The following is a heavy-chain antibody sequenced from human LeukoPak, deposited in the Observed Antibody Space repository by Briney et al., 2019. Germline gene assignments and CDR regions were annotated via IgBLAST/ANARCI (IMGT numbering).Heavy chain of an antibody. CDR2: ISSGSRTT. CDR1: GFTFSDYY. J-gene: IGHJ4*02. V-gene: IGHV3-11*04. Sequence: GGSLRLSCAASGFTFSDYYMSWIRQAPGKGLEWISYISSGSRTTYYADSVKGRLTISRDNANNLLYLQMNSLAAEDTAVYYCARAVTTVTLFDLWGQGTLVTISS. D-gene: IGHD4-17*01. CDR3: ARAVTTVTLFDL.